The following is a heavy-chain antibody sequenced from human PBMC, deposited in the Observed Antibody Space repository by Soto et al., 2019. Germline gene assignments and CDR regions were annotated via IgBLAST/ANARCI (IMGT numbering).Heavy chain of an antibody. D-gene: IGHD1-1*01. CDR3: ARHSNEYRKSLDY. Sequence: TLSLTCTVSGGSISSYYWSWIRQPPGKGLEWIGYIYYSGSTNYNPSLKSRVTISVDTSKNQFSLKLSSVTAADTAVYYCARHSNEYRKSLDYWGQGTLVTVSS. V-gene: IGHV4-59*08. CDR2: IYYSGST. CDR1: GGSISSYY. J-gene: IGHJ4*02.